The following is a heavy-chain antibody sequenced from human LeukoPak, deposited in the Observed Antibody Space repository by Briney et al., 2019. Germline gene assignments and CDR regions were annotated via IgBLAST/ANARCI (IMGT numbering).Heavy chain of an antibody. CDR1: GFTFSSYS. V-gene: IGHV3-21*01. CDR2: ISSSSSYI. D-gene: IGHD5-18*01. J-gene: IGHJ4*02. CDR3: ARTLGGYSYGYVGYYFDY. Sequence: GGSLRLSCAASGFTFSSYSMNWVRQAPGKGLEWVSSISSSSSYIYYADSVKGRLTISRDNAKNSLYLQMNSLRAEDTAVYYCARTLGGYSYGYVGYYFDYWGQGTLVTVSS.